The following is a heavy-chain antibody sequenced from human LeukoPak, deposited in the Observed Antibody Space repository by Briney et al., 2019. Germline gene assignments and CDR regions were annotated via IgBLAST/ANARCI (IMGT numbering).Heavy chain of an antibody. V-gene: IGHV3-23*01. CDR2: ISGSGGST. J-gene: IGHJ4*02. Sequence: GGSLRLSCAASGFTFSSYAMSWVRQAPGKGLEWVSAISGSGGSTYYADSVKGRFTISRDNSKNTLYLQMNSLRAEDTAVYYCAKDGLRITMIVVVITPQYFDYWGRGTLVTVSS. CDR1: GFTFSSYA. D-gene: IGHD3-22*01. CDR3: AKDGLRITMIVVVITPQYFDY.